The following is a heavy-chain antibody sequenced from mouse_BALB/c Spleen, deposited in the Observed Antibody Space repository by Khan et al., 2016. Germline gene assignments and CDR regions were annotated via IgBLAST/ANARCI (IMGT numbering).Heavy chain of an antibody. D-gene: IGHD2-14*01. CDR1: GYSITSGYY. CDR3: TISIYDKYAWFAY. V-gene: IGHV3-6*02. CDR2: ISYDGIN. Sequence: EVQLQESGPGLVKPSQSLSLTCSVTGYSITSGYYWNWIRQFPGNKLEWMGYISYDGINNYNPSLKNRLSITRDTSKNQFFLKLNSVTTEDTATEYCTISIYDKYAWFAYWGQGTLVTVSA. J-gene: IGHJ3*01.